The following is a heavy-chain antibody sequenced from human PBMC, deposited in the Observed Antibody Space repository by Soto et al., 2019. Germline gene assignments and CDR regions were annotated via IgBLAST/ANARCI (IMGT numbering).Heavy chain of an antibody. J-gene: IGHJ4*02. CDR1: GGTFSSYT. CDR3: ASDKLAACPDRLDY. D-gene: IGHD6-25*01. Sequence: QVQLVQSGAEVKKPGSSVKVSCKASGGTFSSYTISWVRQAHGQGLEWMGRIIPILGIAHYAQQFQGRVTITAHKSTSTAYMNLISLRSEDTAVYDCASDKLAACPDRLDYWGQGTLVTVSS. CDR2: IIPILGIA. V-gene: IGHV1-69*02.